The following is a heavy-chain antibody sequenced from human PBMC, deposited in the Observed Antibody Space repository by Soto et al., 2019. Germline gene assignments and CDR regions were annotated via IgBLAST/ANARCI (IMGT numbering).Heavy chain of an antibody. V-gene: IGHV1-18*01. Sequence: QVQLVQSGAEVKKPGASVKVSCKASGYTFTSYGISWVRQAPGQGLEWMGWISAYNGNTNYAQKLQGRVNMTTDTSTSTAYMELRSLRSDDTAVYYCAIHSLGYDSRCYYYVPLDYVGQGPMVTVSS. D-gene: IGHD3-22*01. CDR1: GYTFTSYG. CDR3: AIHSLGYDSRCYYYVPLDY. J-gene: IGHJ4*02. CDR2: ISAYNGNT.